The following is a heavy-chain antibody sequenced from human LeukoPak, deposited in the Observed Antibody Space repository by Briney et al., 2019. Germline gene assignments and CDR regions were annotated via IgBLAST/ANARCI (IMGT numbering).Heavy chain of an antibody. V-gene: IGHV1-18*01. CDR2: ISAYDGNT. CDR3: ARDEGYYESSGYDY. D-gene: IGHD3-22*01. CDR1: GYTFTSYG. Sequence: ASVKVSCKASGYTFTSYGVSWVRQAPGQGLEWMGWISAYDGNTNYAQKLQGRVTMTTDTSTSTAYMELRSLRSDDTAVYYCARDEGYYESSGYDYWGQGTLVTVYS. J-gene: IGHJ4*02.